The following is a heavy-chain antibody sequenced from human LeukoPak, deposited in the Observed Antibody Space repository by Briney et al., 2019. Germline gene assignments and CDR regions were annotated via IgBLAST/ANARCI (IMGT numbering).Heavy chain of an antibody. Sequence: SETLSLTCTVSGDSISSFYWTWIRQPAGKGLEWIGRIYTSGSTTYNPSLKSRVTMSVDTSKSQFSLNLMSVTAADTAVYYCTRDTGTTGEVKFDPWGQGTLVTVSS. CDR2: IYTSGST. J-gene: IGHJ5*02. CDR3: TRDTGTTGEVKFDP. CDR1: GDSISSFY. V-gene: IGHV4-4*07. D-gene: IGHD4-17*01.